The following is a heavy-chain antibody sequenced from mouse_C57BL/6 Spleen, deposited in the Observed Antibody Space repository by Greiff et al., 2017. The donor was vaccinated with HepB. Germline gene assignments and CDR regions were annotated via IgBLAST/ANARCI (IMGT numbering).Heavy chain of an antibody. J-gene: IGHJ2*01. Sequence: QVQLQQPGAELVKPGASVKMSCKASGYTFTSYWITWVKQRPGQGLEWIGDIYPGSGSTNYNEKFKSKATLTVDTSSSTAYMQLSSLTSEDSAVYYCARAGFTTARNYFDYWGQGTTLTVSS. CDR1: GYTFTSYW. D-gene: IGHD1-2*01. CDR3: ARAGFTTARNYFDY. V-gene: IGHV1-55*01. CDR2: IYPGSGST.